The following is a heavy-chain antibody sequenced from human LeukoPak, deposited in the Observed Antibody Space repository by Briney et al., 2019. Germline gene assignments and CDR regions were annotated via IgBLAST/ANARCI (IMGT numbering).Heavy chain of an antibody. V-gene: IGHV1-69*05. CDR3: AREMGSSRKVYYFGY. CDR2: IIPIFGTA. J-gene: IGHJ4*02. CDR1: GGTFSSYA. D-gene: IGHD1-26*01. Sequence: GASVKVSCRASGGTFSSYAISWVRQAPGQGLEWMGRIIPIFGTANYAQKFQGRVTITTDESTSTAYMELSSLRSEDTAVYYCAREMGSSRKVYYFGYWGQGTLVTVSS.